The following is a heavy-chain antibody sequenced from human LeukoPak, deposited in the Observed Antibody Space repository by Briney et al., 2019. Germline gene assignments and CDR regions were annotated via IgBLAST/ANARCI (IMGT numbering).Heavy chain of an antibody. CDR2: IYYSGST. CDR3: ARGGYCTNGVCYFVFDY. CDR1: GGSISSYY. D-gene: IGHD2-8*01. J-gene: IGHJ4*02. V-gene: IGHV4-59*01. Sequence: SETLSLTCTVSGGSISSYYWSWIRQPPGKGLEWIGYIYYSGSTNYNPSLKSRVTISVDTSKNQFSLKLSSVTAADTAVYHCARGGYCTNGVCYFVFDYWGQGTLVTVSS.